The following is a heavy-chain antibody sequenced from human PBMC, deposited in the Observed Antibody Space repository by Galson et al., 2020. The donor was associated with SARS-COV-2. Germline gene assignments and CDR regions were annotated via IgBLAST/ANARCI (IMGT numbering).Heavy chain of an antibody. CDR3: ARETDDYTSSWYDY. CDR2: ISYDGTTK. D-gene: IGHD6-13*01. CDR1: GFTFSRSA. J-gene: IGHJ4*02. Sequence: QLGESLKISCAASGFTFSRSAMHWVRQAPGKGLEWVAIISYDGTTKYNSDSVKGRFTISRDNSNNTLYLQMNSLRVEDTAMYYCARETDDYTSSWYDYWGQGTLVTVSS. V-gene: IGHV3-30*04.